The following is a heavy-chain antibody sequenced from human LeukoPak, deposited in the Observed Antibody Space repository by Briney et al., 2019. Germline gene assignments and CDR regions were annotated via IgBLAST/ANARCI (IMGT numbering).Heavy chain of an antibody. CDR2: IRYDGSNQ. Sequence: GGSLRLSCAASGFTFSSYGMHWVRQAPGKGLEWVAFIRYDGSNQYYADSVKGRFTISRDNSKNTLYLQMNSLRAEDTAVYYCARDYYDSSGLDYWGQGTLVTVSS. J-gene: IGHJ4*02. CDR3: ARDYYDSSGLDY. D-gene: IGHD3-22*01. V-gene: IGHV3-30*02. CDR1: GFTFSSYG.